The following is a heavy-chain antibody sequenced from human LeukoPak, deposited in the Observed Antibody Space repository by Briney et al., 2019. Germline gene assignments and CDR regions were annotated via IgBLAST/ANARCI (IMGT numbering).Heavy chain of an antibody. D-gene: IGHD3-10*01. CDR1: GGSISSYY. V-gene: IGHV4-59*01. Sequence: SETLSLTCTGSGGSISSYYWSWIRQPPGKGLEWIGHISNSGNTNYNPSLKSRVTISVDTSKNQFSLKLSSVTAADTAVYYCARMRGDYVDYWGQGTLVTVSS. J-gene: IGHJ4*02. CDR2: ISNSGNT. CDR3: ARMRGDYVDY.